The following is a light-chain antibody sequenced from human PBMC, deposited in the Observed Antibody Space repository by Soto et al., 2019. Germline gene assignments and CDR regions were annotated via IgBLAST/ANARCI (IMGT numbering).Light chain of an antibody. V-gene: IGLV2-18*01. J-gene: IGLJ1*01. Sequence: SALTQPPSVSGSPGQSVTISCTGSSSDVGSYNRVSWYQQPPGTAPKLMIYEVSNRPSGVPDRFSGSKSGNTASLTISGLQAEDEADYYCSLYTSSSTSLYVFGTGTKLTVL. CDR1: SSDVGSYNR. CDR2: EVS. CDR3: SLYTSSSTSLYV.